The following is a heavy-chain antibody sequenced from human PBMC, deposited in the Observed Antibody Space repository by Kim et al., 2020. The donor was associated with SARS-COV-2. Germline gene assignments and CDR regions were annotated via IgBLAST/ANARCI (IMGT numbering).Heavy chain of an antibody. Sequence: ASVKVSCKASGYTFTGYYMHWVRQAPGQGLEWMGWINPNSGGTNYAQKFQGRVTMTRDTSISTAYMELSRLRSDDTAVYYCARARYYDSSGVAHFDLWGRGTLVTVSS. CDR3: ARARYYDSSGVAHFDL. J-gene: IGHJ2*01. CDR1: GYTFTGYY. V-gene: IGHV1-2*02. CDR2: INPNSGGT. D-gene: IGHD3-22*01.